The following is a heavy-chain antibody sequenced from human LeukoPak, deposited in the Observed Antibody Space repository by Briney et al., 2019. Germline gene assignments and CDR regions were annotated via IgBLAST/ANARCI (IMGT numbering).Heavy chain of an antibody. D-gene: IGHD3-3*01. CDR1: GFTFSSYA. Sequence: GGSLRLSCAASGFTFSSYAMHWVRQAPGKGLEWVAVISYDGSNKYYADSVKGRFTISRDNSKNTLYLQMNSLRAEDTAVYYCAKDQASRFLEWFRFDYWGQGTLVTVSS. J-gene: IGHJ4*02. CDR3: AKDQASRFLEWFRFDY. V-gene: IGHV3-30-3*01. CDR2: ISYDGSNK.